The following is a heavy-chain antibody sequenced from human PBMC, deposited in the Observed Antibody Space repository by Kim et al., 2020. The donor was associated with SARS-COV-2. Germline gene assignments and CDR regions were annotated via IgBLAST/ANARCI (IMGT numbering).Heavy chain of an antibody. V-gene: IGHV5-51*01. Sequence: GESLKISCKGSGYSFTSYWIGWVRQMPGKGLEWMGIIYPGDSDTRYIPSFQGQVTISADKSISTAYLQWSSLKASDTAMYYCARHAPLRYFDWLLLPGEGWFDTWGQGTLVTVSS. D-gene: IGHD3-9*01. CDR1: GYSFTSYW. CDR3: ARHAPLRYFDWLLLPGEGWFDT. J-gene: IGHJ5*02. CDR2: IYPGDSDT.